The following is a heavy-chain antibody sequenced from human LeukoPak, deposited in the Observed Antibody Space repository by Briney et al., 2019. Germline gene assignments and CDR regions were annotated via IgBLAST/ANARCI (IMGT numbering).Heavy chain of an antibody. CDR3: AREVYYYDSIGFDS. J-gene: IGHJ4*02. CDR2: ISGYNANT. V-gene: IGHV1-18*01. CDR1: GYTFTIYG. Sequence: RASVKVSCKASGYTFTIYGISWVRQALGQGLEWMGWISGYNANTNSAQKLQGRVTMTTDTSTSTAYMELRSLRSDDTAVYYCAREVYYYDSIGFDSWGQGTLVTVSS. D-gene: IGHD3-22*01.